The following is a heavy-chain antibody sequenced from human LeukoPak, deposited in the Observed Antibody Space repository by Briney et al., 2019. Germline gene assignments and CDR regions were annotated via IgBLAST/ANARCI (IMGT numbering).Heavy chain of an antibody. J-gene: IGHJ4*02. CDR2: INHSGST. D-gene: IGHD4-17*01. Sequence: KPSETLSLTCAVYGGSFSGYYWSWIRQPPGKGLEWIGEINHSGSTNHNPSLKSRVTISVDTSKNQFSLKLSSVTAADTAVYYCARESRRRPVTTSFDYWGQGTLVTVSS. CDR1: GGSFSGYY. V-gene: IGHV4-34*01. CDR3: ARESRRRPVTTSFDY.